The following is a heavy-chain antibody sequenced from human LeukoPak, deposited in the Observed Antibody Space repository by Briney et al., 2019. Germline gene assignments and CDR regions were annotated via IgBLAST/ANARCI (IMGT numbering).Heavy chain of an antibody. J-gene: IGHJ4*02. V-gene: IGHV1-2*02. D-gene: IGHD3-10*01. CDR3: ARDLFYSVSGTYYNVGRVFNY. CDR1: GFTFTGYY. CDR2: INPNSGGT. Sequence: ASVKVSCKASGFTFTGYYMHWVRQAPGQGLEWMGWINPNSGGTNYAQKFQGRVTMTRDTSITTAYMELTRLRSDDTAVYYCARDLFYSVSGTYYNVGRVFNYWGQGTLVTVSS.